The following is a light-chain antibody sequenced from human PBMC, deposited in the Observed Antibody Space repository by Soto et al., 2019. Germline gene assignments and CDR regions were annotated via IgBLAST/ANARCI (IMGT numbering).Light chain of an antibody. CDR3: QQYGSSPYT. V-gene: IGKV3-20*01. J-gene: IGKJ2*01. Sequence: EIVLTQSPGTLSLSPGERATLSCRASQSVSSSYLAWYQQKPGQAPRLLIFGASSRATGIPDRFSGSGSGTDFTLNISRLEHEDFAEYYCQQYGSSPYTFGQVTKLAIK. CDR2: GAS. CDR1: QSVSSSY.